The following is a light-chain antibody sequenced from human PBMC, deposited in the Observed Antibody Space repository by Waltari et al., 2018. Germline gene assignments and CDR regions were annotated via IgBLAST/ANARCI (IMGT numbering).Light chain of an antibody. CDR3: QRYGSPPLT. J-gene: IGKJ4*01. CDR1: QSVSSSY. Sequence: DIVLTQSPGTLSLSLGERATISCRASQSVSSSYLAWYQQKPGQAPRLLIYGASSRATGIPDRFSGSGSGTDFSLTISRLEPEDVAVYYCQRYGSPPLTFGGGTKVEIK. CDR2: GAS. V-gene: IGKV3-20*01.